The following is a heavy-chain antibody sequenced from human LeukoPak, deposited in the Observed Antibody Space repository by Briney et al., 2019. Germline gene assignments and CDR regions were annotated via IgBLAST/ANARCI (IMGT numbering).Heavy chain of an antibody. V-gene: IGHV3-74*01. Sequence: GGSLRLSCAASGFTFSSYWMHWVRQAPGKGLVWVSRINSDGSTTNYADSVKGRFTISRDNAKNTLDLQMNSLRAEDTAVYYCAREYSDSPRHFDYWGQGTLVTVSS. J-gene: IGHJ4*02. CDR3: AREYSDSPRHFDY. D-gene: IGHD5-12*01. CDR2: INSDGSTT. CDR1: GFTFSSYW.